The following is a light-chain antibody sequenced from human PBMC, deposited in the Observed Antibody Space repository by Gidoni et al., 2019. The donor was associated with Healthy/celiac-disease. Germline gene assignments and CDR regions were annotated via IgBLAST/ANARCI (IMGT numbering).Light chain of an antibody. CDR2: AAS. CDR3: QQSYSTPHT. V-gene: IGKV1-39*01. J-gene: IGKJ2*01. Sequence: DIQMTQSPSSLSASVGDRVTITCRASQSTSSYLNWYQQKPGKAPKLLIYAASSLQSGVPSRCGGSGSTTDFTLTSSSLQPEDFATYYCQQSYSTPHTFGQGTKLEIK. CDR1: QSTSSY.